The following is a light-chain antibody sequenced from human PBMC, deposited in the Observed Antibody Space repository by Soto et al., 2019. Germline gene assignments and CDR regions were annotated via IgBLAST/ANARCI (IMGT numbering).Light chain of an antibody. V-gene: IGKV3-20*01. J-gene: IGKJ1*01. Sequence: EVVLAQSPGTLSLSPGERSTLSCRASQTVGTTYLAWYQHKPGQAPRLLIYGASNRATGIPDRFSGSGSGTDFTLTISRLEPEDFAVYYCQQYGSSGTFGQGTKVDIK. CDR2: GAS. CDR3: QQYGSSGT. CDR1: QTVGTTY.